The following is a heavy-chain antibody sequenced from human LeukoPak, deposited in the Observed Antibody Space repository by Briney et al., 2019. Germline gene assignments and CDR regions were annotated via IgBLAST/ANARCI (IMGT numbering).Heavy chain of an antibody. V-gene: IGHV4-59*01. Sequence: SETLSLTCTVSGGSISSYYWSWIRQPPGKGLEWIGYIYYSGSTNYNPSLKSRVTISVDTSKNQFSLKLSSVTAADTAMYYCARGTLYSGWSYYFDYWGQGSQVTVSS. CDR1: GGSISSYY. CDR2: IYYSGST. CDR3: ARGTLYSGWSYYFDY. D-gene: IGHD6-19*01. J-gene: IGHJ4*02.